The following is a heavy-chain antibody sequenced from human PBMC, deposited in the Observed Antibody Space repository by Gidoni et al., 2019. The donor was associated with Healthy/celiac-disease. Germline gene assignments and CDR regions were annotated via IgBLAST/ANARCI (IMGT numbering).Heavy chain of an antibody. CDR1: GFPFISYS. CDR2: ISSSSSTI. V-gene: IGHV3-48*01. J-gene: IGHJ3*02. Sequence: EVQLVESGGGLVQPGGSLRLSCAASGFPFISYSMNWVRQAPGKGLEGVSYISSSSSTIYYADSVKGRFTISRDNAKNSLYLQMNSLRAEDTAVYYCARDLLYDSSGYYRGLDSNDAFDIWGQGTMVTVSS. D-gene: IGHD3-22*01. CDR3: ARDLLYDSSGYYRGLDSNDAFDI.